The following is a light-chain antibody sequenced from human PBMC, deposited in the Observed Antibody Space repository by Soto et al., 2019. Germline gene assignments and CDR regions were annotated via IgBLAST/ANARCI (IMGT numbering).Light chain of an antibody. Sequence: QSALTQPASVSGSPGQSITISCTGTSSDVGAYDYVSWYQQHPDKAPKLMIYEVSYRPSGVSNRFSGAKSVNTATLTISGLQAEGEADYYCSSYTTSSTRVFGTGTKLTVL. V-gene: IGLV2-14*03. CDR1: SSDVGAYDY. CDR2: EVS. CDR3: SSYTTSSTRV. J-gene: IGLJ1*01.